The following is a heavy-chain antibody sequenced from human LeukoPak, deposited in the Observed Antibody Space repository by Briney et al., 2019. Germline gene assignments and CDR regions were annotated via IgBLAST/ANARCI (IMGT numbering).Heavy chain of an antibody. J-gene: IGHJ4*02. D-gene: IGHD6-19*01. CDR2: ISYDGSNK. V-gene: IGHV3-30*18. CDR1: GYSFTSYW. Sequence: GESLKISCKGSGYSFTSYWIGWVRQAPGKGLEWVAVISYDGSNKYYADSVKGRFTISRDNSKNTLYLQMNSLRAEDTAVYYCAKGGYSSGWTFDYWGQGTLVTVSS. CDR3: AKGGYSSGWTFDY.